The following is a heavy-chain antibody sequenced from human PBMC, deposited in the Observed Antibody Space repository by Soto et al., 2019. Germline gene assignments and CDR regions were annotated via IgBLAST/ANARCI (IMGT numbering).Heavy chain of an antibody. CDR1: GGSFSGYY. Sequence: SESLCRTCAVGGGSFSGYYWSWIRQPPGKGLEWIGELNHSGSTNYNPPLKSRVTISVDTSKNQFSLKLSSVTAADTAVYYCASLTGDQADWFDPWGQGTLVTVS. J-gene: IGHJ5*02. CDR3: ASLTGDQADWFDP. V-gene: IGHV4-34*01. CDR2: LNHSGST. D-gene: IGHD7-27*01.